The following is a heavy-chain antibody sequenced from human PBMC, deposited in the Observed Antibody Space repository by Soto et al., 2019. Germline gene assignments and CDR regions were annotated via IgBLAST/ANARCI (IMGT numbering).Heavy chain of an antibody. CDR3: ARVGRITIFGVVIHSALYYFDY. D-gene: IGHD3-3*01. J-gene: IGHJ4*02. CDR2: INHSGST. V-gene: IGHV4-34*01. CDR1: GGSFRGYY. Sequence: SETLSLTCAVYGGSFRGYYLSWIRQPPGKGLEWIGEINHSGSTNYNPSLKSRVTISVDTSKNQFSLKLSSVTAADTAVYYCARVGRITIFGVVIHSALYYFDYWGQGTLVTVSS.